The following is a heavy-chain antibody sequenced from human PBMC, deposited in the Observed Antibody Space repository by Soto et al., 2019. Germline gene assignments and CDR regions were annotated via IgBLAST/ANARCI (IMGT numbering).Heavy chain of an antibody. CDR2: LNSDGSDT. J-gene: IGHJ6*02. D-gene: IGHD4-17*01. Sequence: GGSLRLSCAASGFTFSSYWMHWVRQAPGKGLLWVSRLNSDGSDTSYADSVKGRFTISRDNAKNTLYLQMNSLRAEDTAVYYCARGGYGDYENYYYYYGMDVWGQETTVTVSS. CDR3: ARGGYGDYENYYYYYGMDV. V-gene: IGHV3-74*01. CDR1: GFTFSSYW.